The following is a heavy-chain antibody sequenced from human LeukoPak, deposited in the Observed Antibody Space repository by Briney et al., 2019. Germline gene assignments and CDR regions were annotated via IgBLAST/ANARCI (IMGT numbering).Heavy chain of an antibody. J-gene: IGHJ4*02. D-gene: IGHD3-9*01. V-gene: IGHV5-51*01. CDR2: IYPGDSDT. CDR1: GYSFTTYW. CDR3: ARRRSGYYGSRSFDY. Sequence: GESLKISCKGSGYSFTTYWIALVRQMPGKGLEWMGIIYPGDSDTRYSPSFQGQVTISADKSISTAYLQWSSLKASDTAIYYCARRRSGYYGSRSFDYWGQGTLVTVSS.